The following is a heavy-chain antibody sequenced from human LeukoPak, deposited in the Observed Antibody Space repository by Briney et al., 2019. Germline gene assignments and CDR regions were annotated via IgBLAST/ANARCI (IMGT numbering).Heavy chain of an antibody. J-gene: IGHJ6*03. D-gene: IGHD5-18*01. CDR2: INPSGGST. V-gene: IGHV1-46*01. CDR3: ARNGVDTTMVPGGEYYYYYYMDV. Sequence: ASVKVSCKASGYTFTSYYMHWVRQAPGQGLEWMGIINPSGGSTSYAQKFQGRVTMTRDMSTSTVYMELSSLRSEDTAVYYCARNGVDTTMVPGGEYYYYYYMDVWGKGTTVTVSS. CDR1: GYTFTSYY.